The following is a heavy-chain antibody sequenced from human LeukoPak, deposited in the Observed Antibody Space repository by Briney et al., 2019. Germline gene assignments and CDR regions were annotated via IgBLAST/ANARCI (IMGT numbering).Heavy chain of an antibody. D-gene: IGHD3-22*01. Sequence: GGSLRLSCAASGFTFSSFGIHWVRQAPGKGLEWVAFISHDGNSKYYGDSVKGRITVSRDSSKNTLFLQMSSLRHEDSAVYYCAHEAVLGDYYDSSAPFDIWGQGTMVSVSS. CDR3: AHEAVLGDYYDSSAPFDI. V-gene: IGHV3-30*03. J-gene: IGHJ3*02. CDR2: ISHDGNSK. CDR1: GFTFSSFG.